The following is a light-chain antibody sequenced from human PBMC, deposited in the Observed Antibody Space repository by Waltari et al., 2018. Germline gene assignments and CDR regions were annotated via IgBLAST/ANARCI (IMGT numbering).Light chain of an antibody. V-gene: IGKV3-15*01. Sequence: EIVMTQSPATLSVSPGERATLSCRASQSVSSNLAWYQQKHGQAPRLLIYAASTRATGIPARFSGRGSGTEFTLTISSLQSEDFAVYYCQQYNNWPPGDTFGQGTKLEI. CDR3: QQYNNWPPGDT. J-gene: IGKJ2*01. CDR1: QSVSSN. CDR2: AAS.